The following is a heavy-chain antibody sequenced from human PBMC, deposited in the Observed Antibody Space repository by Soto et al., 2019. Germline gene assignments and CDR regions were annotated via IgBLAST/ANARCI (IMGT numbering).Heavy chain of an antibody. D-gene: IGHD1-26*01. CDR1: GGSISSSSYY. CDR2: IYYSGST. Sequence: SETLSLTCTVSGGSISSSSYYWGWIRQPPGRGLEWIGSIYYSGSTYYNPSLKSRVTISVDTSKNQLSLKLSSVTAADTAVYYCAGIWDWYYYGMDVWGQGTTVTVSS. J-gene: IGHJ6*02. V-gene: IGHV4-39*01. CDR3: AGIWDWYYYGMDV.